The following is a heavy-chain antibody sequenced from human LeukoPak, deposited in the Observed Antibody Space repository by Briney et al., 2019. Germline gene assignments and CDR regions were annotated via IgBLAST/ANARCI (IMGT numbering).Heavy chain of an antibody. CDR2: INHSGST. D-gene: IGHD1-26*01. J-gene: IGHJ5*02. Sequence: SGTLSLTCAVSGGSISSSNWWSWVRQPPGKGLEWIGEINHSGSTNYNPSLKSRVTISVDTSKNQFSLKLSSVTAADTAVYYCARSRGSYFSWFDPWGQGTLVTVSS. CDR1: GGSISSSNW. V-gene: IGHV4-4*02. CDR3: ARSRGSYFSWFDP.